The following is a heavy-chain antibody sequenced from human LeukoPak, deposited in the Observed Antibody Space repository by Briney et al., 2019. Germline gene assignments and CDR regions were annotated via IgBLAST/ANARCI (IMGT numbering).Heavy chain of an antibody. CDR3: AREGDIYGDYVDY. J-gene: IGHJ4*02. CDR2: IKQDGSEK. V-gene: IGHV3-7*01. Sequence: GGSLRLSCAASGFTFSSYWISWVRQAPGKGLEWVANIKQDGSEKYYVDSVKGRFTISRDNAKNSLYLQMNSLRAEDTAVYYCAREGDIYGDYVDYWGQGTLVTVSS. D-gene: IGHD4-17*01. CDR1: GFTFSSYW.